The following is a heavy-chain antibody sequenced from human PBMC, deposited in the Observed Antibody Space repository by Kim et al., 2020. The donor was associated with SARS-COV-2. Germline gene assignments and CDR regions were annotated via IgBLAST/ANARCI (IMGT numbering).Heavy chain of an antibody. V-gene: IGHV4-59*08. CDR1: GGSISSYY. D-gene: IGHD6-6*01. CDR3: ARHGGQFEYSSSSGFMDV. CDR2: IYYSGST. Sequence: SETLSLTCTVSGGSISSYYWSWIRQPPGKGLEWIGYIYYSGSTNYNPSLKSRVTISVDTSKNQFSLKLSSVTAADTAVYYCARHGGQFEYSSSSGFMDVWGQGTTVTVSS. J-gene: IGHJ6*02.